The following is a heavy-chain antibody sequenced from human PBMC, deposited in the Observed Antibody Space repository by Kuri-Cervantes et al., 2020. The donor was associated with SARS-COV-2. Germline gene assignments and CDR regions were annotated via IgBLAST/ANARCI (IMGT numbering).Heavy chain of an antibody. CDR2: INPSGGST. V-gene: IGHV1-46*01. CDR3: ARENVWFGELSSWDYFDY. CDR1: AYTFTSYY. Sequence: ASVKVSCKPSAYTFTSYYFHWVRQVPGQGLEWLGIINPSGGSTTYAQKVQGRVTMTTDTSTSTAYMELRSLRSDDTAVYYCARENVWFGELSSWDYFDYWGQGTLVTVSS. D-gene: IGHD3-10*01. J-gene: IGHJ4*02.